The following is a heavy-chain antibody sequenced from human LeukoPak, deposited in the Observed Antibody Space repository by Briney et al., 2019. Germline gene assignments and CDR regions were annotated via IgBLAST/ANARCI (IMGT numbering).Heavy chain of an antibody. CDR3: ARGWFGELPPYYYYGMDV. CDR2: IWYDGSNK. J-gene: IGHJ6*02. Sequence: GGSLRLSCAASGFAFSSYGMHWVRQAPGKGLEWVAVIWYDGSNKYYADSVKGRFTISRDNAKNSLYLQMNSLRAEDTALYYCARGWFGELPPYYYYGMDVWGQGTTVTVSS. D-gene: IGHD3-10*01. CDR1: GFAFSSYG. V-gene: IGHV3-33*01.